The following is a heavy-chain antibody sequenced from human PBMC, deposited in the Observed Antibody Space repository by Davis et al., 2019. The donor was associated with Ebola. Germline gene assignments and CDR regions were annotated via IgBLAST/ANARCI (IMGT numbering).Heavy chain of an antibody. Sequence: SETLSLTCAVSGGSISSSNWWSWVRQPSGKGLEWIGEIYHSGSTNYNPSLKSRVTISVDTSKNQFSLKLSSVTAADTAVYYCARRGQQLVPRWGVFDYWGQGTLVTVSS. CDR2: IYHSGST. V-gene: IGHV4-4*02. D-gene: IGHD6-13*01. J-gene: IGHJ4*02. CDR1: GGSISSSNW. CDR3: ARRGQQLVPRWGVFDY.